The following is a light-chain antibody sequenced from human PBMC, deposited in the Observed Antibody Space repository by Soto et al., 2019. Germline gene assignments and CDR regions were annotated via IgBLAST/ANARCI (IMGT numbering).Light chain of an antibody. V-gene: IGLV1-44*01. CDR1: TSNIGSNN. CDR2: NSH. CDR3: EGWDDGLDGVI. J-gene: IGLJ2*01. Sequence: QSVLTQPPSASGTPGQRVTISCSGGTSNIGSNNVNWYRQVPGPAPKLLIHNSHRRPSGVPDRFSGYRSGTSASLAISGLQSDDEADYYCEGWDDGLDGVIFGGGTQLTVL.